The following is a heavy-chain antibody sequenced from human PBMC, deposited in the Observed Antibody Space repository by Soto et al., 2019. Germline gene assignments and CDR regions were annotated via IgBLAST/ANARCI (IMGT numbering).Heavy chain of an antibody. J-gene: IGHJ4*02. CDR2: IYYSGST. CDR3: ARVHSSSWYYFDY. Sequence: SETLALTCTVCGGSISSYYWSWIWQPPGKGLEWIGYIYYSGSTNYNPSLKSRVTISVDTSKNQFSLKLSSVTAADTAVYYCARVHSSSWYYFDYWGQGTLVTVSS. CDR1: GGSISSYY. D-gene: IGHD6-13*01. V-gene: IGHV4-59*01.